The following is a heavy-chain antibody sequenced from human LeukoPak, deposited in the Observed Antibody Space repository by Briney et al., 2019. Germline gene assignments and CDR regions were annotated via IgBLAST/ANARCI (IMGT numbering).Heavy chain of an antibody. J-gene: IGHJ4*02. D-gene: IGHD2-2*01. Sequence: GGSLRLSCAASGFSVKFYAVTWVRQAPGKGLEWVSGISSDGDYTYYADSVKGRFTISRDISKNTLYLQMNSLRAEDTAVYYCAKDRFGCSSTSCYSLDYWGQGTLVTVSS. CDR1: GFSVKFYA. CDR3: AKDRFGCSSTSCYSLDY. V-gene: IGHV3-23*01. CDR2: ISSDGDYT.